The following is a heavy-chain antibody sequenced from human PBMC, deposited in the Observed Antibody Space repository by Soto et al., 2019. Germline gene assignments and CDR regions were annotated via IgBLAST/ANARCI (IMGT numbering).Heavy chain of an antibody. J-gene: IGHJ6*02. Sequence: SVKVSCKASGGTFSSYAISWVRQAPGQGLEWMGGIIPIFGTANYAQKFQGRVTITADKSTSTAYMELSSLRSEDTAVYYCARTTGGRFVEWLPPYYYYGTDVWGQGTTVTVSS. V-gene: IGHV1-69*06. CDR3: ARTTGGRFVEWLPPYYYYGTDV. CDR1: GGTFSSYA. D-gene: IGHD3-3*01. CDR2: IIPIFGTA.